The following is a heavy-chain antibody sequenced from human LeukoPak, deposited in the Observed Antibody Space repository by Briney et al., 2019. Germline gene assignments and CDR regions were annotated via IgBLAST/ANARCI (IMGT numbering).Heavy chain of an antibody. D-gene: IGHD5-12*01. CDR1: GFMFTGYG. J-gene: IGHJ4*02. V-gene: IGHV3-33*01. CDR2: IWYDGSKE. CDR3: VRDRAIYSGYDPYFDY. Sequence: PGGSLRLSCTVSGFMFTGYGMHWVRQAPGKGLEWVAVIWYDGSKEYYADSVKGRFTISRDISNNTLYLQMNSLRAEDTAVYYCVRDRAIYSGYDPYFDYWGQGTRVTVSS.